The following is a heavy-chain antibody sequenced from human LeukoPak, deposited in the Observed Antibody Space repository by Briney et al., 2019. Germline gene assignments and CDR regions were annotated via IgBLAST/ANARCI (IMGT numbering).Heavy chain of an antibody. CDR2: MNPSSGNT. Sequence: ASVKVSCKASGYSFSSYGINWVRQATGQGPEWIGWMNPSSGNTGYAQRFQGRVTMTRDTSTSTAYLELSSLTSEDTAVYYCAAHTYYFSSGSFGHWGQGTLVTVSS. D-gene: IGHD3-10*01. V-gene: IGHV1-8*01. CDR3: AAHTYYFSSGSFGH. J-gene: IGHJ4*02. CDR1: GYSFSSYG.